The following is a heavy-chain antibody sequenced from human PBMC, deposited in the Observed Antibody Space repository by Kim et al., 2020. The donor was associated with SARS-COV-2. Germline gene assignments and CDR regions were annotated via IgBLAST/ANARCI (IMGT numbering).Heavy chain of an antibody. J-gene: IGHJ6*02. Sequence: GGSLRLSCAASGFTFDDYAMHWVRQAPGKGLEWVSGISLNSGGIGYADSVKGRFTISRDNAKNSLYLQMNSLRAEDTALYYCANGSAAAGNYYYYGMDVWGQGTTVTVSS. D-gene: IGHD6-13*01. CDR2: ISLNSGGI. CDR1: GFTFDDYA. V-gene: IGHV3-9*01. CDR3: ANGSAAAGNYYYYGMDV.